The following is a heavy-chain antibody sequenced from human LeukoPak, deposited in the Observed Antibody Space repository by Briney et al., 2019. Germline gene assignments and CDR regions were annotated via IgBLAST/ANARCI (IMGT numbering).Heavy chain of an antibody. CDR3: AKRQEMVYAIGNY. D-gene: IGHD2-8*01. CDR2: IRYDGSNK. V-gene: IGHV3-30*02. CDR1: GFTFSSYG. J-gene: IGHJ4*02. Sequence: GGSLRLSCAASGFTFSSYGTHWVRQAPGKGLEGVAFIRYDGSNKYYAHSVKGRFTISRDNSKNTLYLQMNSLRAEDTAVYYCAKRQEMVYAIGNYWGQGTLVTVSS.